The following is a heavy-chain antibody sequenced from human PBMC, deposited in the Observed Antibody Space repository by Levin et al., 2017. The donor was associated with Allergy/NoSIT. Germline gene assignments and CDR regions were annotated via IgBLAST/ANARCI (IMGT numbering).Heavy chain of an antibody. J-gene: IGHJ6*02. V-gene: IGHV4-34*01. D-gene: IGHD5-12*01. CDR2: INHSGST. Sequence: GSLRLSCAVYGGSFSGYYWSWIRQPPGKGLEWIGEINHSGSTNYNPSLKSRVTISVDTSKNQFSLKLSSVTAADTAVYYCARGLRGARGGYYYGMDVWGQGTTVTVSS. CDR3: ARGLRGARGGYYYGMDV. CDR1: GGSFSGYY.